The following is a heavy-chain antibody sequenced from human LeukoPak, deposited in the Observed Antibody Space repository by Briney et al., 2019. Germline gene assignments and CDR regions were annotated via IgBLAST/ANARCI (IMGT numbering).Heavy chain of an antibody. V-gene: IGHV1-2*02. D-gene: IGHD6-13*01. J-gene: IGHJ6*02. CDR1: GYTFTGYY. CDR3: ARERGDIAAAGRQGYNYYYGMDV. CDR2: INPNGGGT. Sequence: ASVKVSCKASGYTFTGYYMHWVRQAPGQGLEWMGWINPNGGGTNYAQKVQGRVTMTRDTSISTAYMELSRMRSDDTAVYYCARERGDIAAAGRQGYNYYYGMDVWGQGTTVTVSS.